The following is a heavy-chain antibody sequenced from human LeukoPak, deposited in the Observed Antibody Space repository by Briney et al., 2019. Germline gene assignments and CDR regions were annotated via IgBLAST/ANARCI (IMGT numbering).Heavy chain of an antibody. CDR3: ARDQQWLGIN. CDR2: IIPIFGTA. V-gene: IGHV1-69*13. D-gene: IGHD6-19*01. CDR1: GGTFSSYA. Sequence: GASVKVSCKATGGTFSSYAISWVRQAPGQGLEWMGGIIPIFGTANYAQKSQGRVTITADESTSTAYMELSSLRSEDTAVYYCARDQQWLGINWGQGTLVTVSS. J-gene: IGHJ4*02.